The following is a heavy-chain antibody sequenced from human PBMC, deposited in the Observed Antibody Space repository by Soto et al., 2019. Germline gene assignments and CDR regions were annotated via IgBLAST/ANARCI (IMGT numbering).Heavy chain of an antibody. CDR2: IYYSGST. CDR1: EGCISSYY. J-gene: IGHJ4*02. CDR3: ARYCSGGSCQFDY. D-gene: IGHD2-15*01. Sequence: SVTCTVAEGCISSYYWSCIQQPPGKGLEWIGYIYYSGSTNYNPSLKSRVTISVDTSKNQFSLKLSSVTAADTAVYYCARYCSGGSCQFDYWGQGTLVTVSS. V-gene: IGHV4-59*01.